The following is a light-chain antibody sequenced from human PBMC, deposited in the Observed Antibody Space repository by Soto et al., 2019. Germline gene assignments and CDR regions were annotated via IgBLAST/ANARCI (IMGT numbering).Light chain of an antibody. J-gene: IGKJ4*01. Sequence: DFVMTQSPDSLAVSLGETATINCKSSQSVLYSSNNMNYLSWYQQKPGQPPKLLIYWASTRKSGVPDRISGSWSGTDFTLTISSLQAEDVAVYYCQQYYSIPLTYGGGTKVEI. CDR1: QSVLYSSNNMNY. CDR3: QQYYSIPLT. CDR2: WAS. V-gene: IGKV4-1*01.